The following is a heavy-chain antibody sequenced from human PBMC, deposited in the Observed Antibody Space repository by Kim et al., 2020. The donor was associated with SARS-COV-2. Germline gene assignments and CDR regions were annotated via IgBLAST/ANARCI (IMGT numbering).Heavy chain of an antibody. J-gene: IGHJ4*02. D-gene: IGHD1-1*01. CDR2: ST. CDR3: ARGGAALTTD. V-gene: IGHV4-4*02. Sequence: STNYNPSLKSRVTISVDKSKNQFSLKLSSVTAADTAVYYCARGGAALTTDWGQGTLVTVSS.